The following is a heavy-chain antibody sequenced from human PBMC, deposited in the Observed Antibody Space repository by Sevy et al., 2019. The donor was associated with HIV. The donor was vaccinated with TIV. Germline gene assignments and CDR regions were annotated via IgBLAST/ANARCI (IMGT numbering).Heavy chain of an antibody. CDR1: GFTFRNYA. J-gene: IGHJ4*02. D-gene: IGHD6-19*01. V-gene: IGHV3-30*04. Sequence: GGSLRLSCAASGFTFRNYAIHWVRQAPGKGLEWVAVISHDGSHKYYADSVKGRFTISRDNSKNTLYLQMNSLRAEDTAMYYCARDPTRYASGWYYFDYWGQGTLVTVSS. CDR3: ARDPTRYASGWYYFDY. CDR2: ISHDGSHK.